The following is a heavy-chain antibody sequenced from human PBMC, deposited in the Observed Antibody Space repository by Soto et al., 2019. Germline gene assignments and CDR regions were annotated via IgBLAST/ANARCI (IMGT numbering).Heavy chain of an antibody. V-gene: IGHV4-31*03. D-gene: IGHD2-2*01. CDR3: ARYYEGNCPSTGCLNWFDP. Sequence: TLSLTCTVSGASISSGGYYWIWLRPHPGKGLDWIGYIYYSGSAYYTPSLRSRVTISVDTSKNQFSLKLSSVTAADAAVYYWARYYEGNCPSTGCLNWFDPWGQGTLVTVSS. J-gene: IGHJ5*02. CDR1: GASISSGGYY. CDR2: IYYSGSA.